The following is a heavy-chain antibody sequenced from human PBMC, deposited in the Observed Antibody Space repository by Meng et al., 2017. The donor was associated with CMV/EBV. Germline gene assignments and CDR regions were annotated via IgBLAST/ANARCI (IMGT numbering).Heavy chain of an antibody. D-gene: IGHD1-14*01. J-gene: IGHJ4*02. V-gene: IGHV3-7*01. CDR3: GRDSGHRLDY. Sequence: GGSLRLSCAASGFIFDIYWMTWVRQAPGKGLEWVASMKPDGGENYYVDSVKGRFTISRDTVRNSVYLQMNSLRAEDTAVYYCGRDSGHRLDYWGQGTLVTVSS. CDR1: GFIFDIYW. CDR2: MKPDGGEN.